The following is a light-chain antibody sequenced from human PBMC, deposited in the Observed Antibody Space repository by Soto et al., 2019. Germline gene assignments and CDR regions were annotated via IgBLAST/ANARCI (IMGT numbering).Light chain of an antibody. Sequence: EIVVTQSPATLSVSPGERATLSCRASQSISSNLAWYQQKPGQAPRLLIYGASTRATGIPARFSGSGSGTEFILTISSLQSEDFAVYYCQQYYNWPITFGQGTRLEI. J-gene: IGKJ5*01. CDR1: QSISSN. V-gene: IGKV3-15*01. CDR3: QQYYNWPIT. CDR2: GAS.